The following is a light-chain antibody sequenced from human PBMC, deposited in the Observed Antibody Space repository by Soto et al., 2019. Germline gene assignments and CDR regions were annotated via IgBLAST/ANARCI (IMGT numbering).Light chain of an antibody. J-gene: IGLJ2*01. V-gene: IGLV1-44*01. CDR3: AGWDDSLNSPV. CDR2: SNN. Sequence: QSVLTQSPSASGTPGQRVPISCSGSSSNIGRNTVNWSQQLPGTAPKLLIYSNNQRPSGVPDRFSGSKSGTSGSLATSGLQSEDEADYYCAGWDDSLNSPVFGGGTKLTVL. CDR1: SSNIGRNT.